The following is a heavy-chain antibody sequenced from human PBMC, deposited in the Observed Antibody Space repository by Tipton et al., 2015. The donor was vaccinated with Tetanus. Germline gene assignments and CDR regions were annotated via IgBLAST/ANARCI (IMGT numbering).Heavy chain of an antibody. V-gene: IGHV4-61*01. D-gene: IGHD3-3*01. Sequence: TLSLTCTVSGGSVSSGSYYWSWIRQPPGRGLEYIGCIYYGGSTNYNPSLKSRVTISIDTSKNQFSLKLSSVTAADTAVYYCAQDELDTIFYGMDVWGQGTTVTVSS. CDR2: IYYGGST. CDR3: AQDELDTIFYGMDV. CDR1: GGSVSSGSYY. J-gene: IGHJ6*02.